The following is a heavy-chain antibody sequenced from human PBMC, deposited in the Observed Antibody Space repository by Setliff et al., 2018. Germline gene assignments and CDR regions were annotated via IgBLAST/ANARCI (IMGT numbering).Heavy chain of an antibody. CDR1: GYSFTDYW. Sequence: GESLKISCKASGYSFTDYWIAWVRQMPGKGLEWMGIIYPSNSNIKYSTSFEAQITFSVDKSITTAYLHWSSLKASDTAIYYCARHRVGNSGYAIPILDFWGQGALVTVSS. CDR2: IYPSNSNI. V-gene: IGHV5-51*01. CDR3: ARHRVGNSGYAIPILDF. D-gene: IGHD5-12*01. J-gene: IGHJ4*02.